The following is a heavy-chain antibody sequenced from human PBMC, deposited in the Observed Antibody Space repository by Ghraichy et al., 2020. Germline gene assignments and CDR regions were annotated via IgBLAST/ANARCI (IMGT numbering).Heavy chain of an antibody. CDR3: ARASLAAAFDY. CDR2: IYSGGST. J-gene: IGHJ4*02. Sequence: GESLNISCAASGFTVSSNYMSWVRQAPGKGLEWVSVIYSGGSTYYADSVKGRFTISRHNSKNTLYLQMNSLRAEDTAVYYCARASLAAAFDYWGQGTLVTVSS. V-gene: IGHV3-53*04. D-gene: IGHD6-13*01. CDR1: GFTVSSNY.